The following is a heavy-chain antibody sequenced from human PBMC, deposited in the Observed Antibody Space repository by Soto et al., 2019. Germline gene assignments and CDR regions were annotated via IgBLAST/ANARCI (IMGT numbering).Heavy chain of an antibody. CDR1: GFTASSNY. Sequence: GGSLRLSCAASGFTASSNYMSWVRQAPGKGLEWVSVIYSGGSTYYADSVKGRFTISRDNSKNTLYLQMNSLRAEDTAVYYCASDRLYDSRYCDHGNHDCFPPRRCTDS. CDR3: ASDRLYDSRYCDHGNHDCFPPRRCTDS. D-gene: IGHD3-16*01. CDR2: IYSGGST. J-gene: IGHJ5*01. V-gene: IGHV3-53*01.